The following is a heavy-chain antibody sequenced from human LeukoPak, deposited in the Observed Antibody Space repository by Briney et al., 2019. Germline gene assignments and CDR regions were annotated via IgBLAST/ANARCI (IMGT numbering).Heavy chain of an antibody. CDR2: INHSGST. V-gene: IGHV4-34*01. Sequence: SETLSLTCNVSGGSISSYYWSWIRQPPGKGLEWIGEINHSGSTNYNPSLKSRVTISVDTSKNQFSLKLSSVTAADTAVYYCARLVSSTSQSRAPFDYWGQGTLVTVSS. CDR3: ARLVSSTSQSRAPFDY. D-gene: IGHD2-2*01. J-gene: IGHJ4*02. CDR1: GGSISSYY.